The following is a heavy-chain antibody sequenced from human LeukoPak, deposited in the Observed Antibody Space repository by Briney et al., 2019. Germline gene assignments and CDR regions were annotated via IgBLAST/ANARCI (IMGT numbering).Heavy chain of an antibody. Sequence: SQTLSLTCTVSGGSISSGSYYWSWIRQPAGKGLEWIGRIYTSGRTNYNPPLKSRVTISVDTSKNQFSLKLSSVTAADTAVYYCARDKSYCTSISCYYNWFDPWGQGTRVTVSS. CDR3: ARDKSYCTSISCYYNWFDP. J-gene: IGHJ5*02. CDR1: GGSISSGSYY. D-gene: IGHD2-2*01. CDR2: IYTSGRT. V-gene: IGHV4-61*02.